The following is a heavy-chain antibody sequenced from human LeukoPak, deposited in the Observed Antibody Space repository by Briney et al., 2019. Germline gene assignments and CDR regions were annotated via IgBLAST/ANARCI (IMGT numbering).Heavy chain of an antibody. Sequence: PGGSLRLSCAASGFPFSSYAMSWVRQAPGKGLEWVSAISGSGGSTYYADSVKGRFTISRDNSKNTLYLQMNSLRAEDTAVYYCAEWELEQLRALYWGQGTLVTVSS. D-gene: IGHD1-26*01. V-gene: IGHV3-23*01. J-gene: IGHJ4*02. CDR2: ISGSGGST. CDR1: GFPFSSYA. CDR3: AEWELEQLRALY.